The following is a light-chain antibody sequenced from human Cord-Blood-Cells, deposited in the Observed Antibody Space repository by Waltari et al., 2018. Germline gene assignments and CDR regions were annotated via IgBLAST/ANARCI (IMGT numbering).Light chain of an antibody. CDR2: LEGSGSY. CDR1: SGHSSSI. Sequence: PVLPQSSSASASLGPSAKPTCTLCSGHSSSIISRHLQQPGKAPRYLMKLEGSGSYNKGSGVPDRFSGSSSGADRYLTISNLQSEDEADYYCETWDSNTWVFGGGTKLTVL. V-gene: IGLV4-60*03. CDR3: ETWDSNTWV. J-gene: IGLJ3*02.